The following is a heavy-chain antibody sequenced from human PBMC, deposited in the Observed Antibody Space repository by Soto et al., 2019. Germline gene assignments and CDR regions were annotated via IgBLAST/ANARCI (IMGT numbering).Heavy chain of an antibody. D-gene: IGHD3-3*01. J-gene: IGHJ5*02. CDR1: GGSISSYY. V-gene: IGHV4-59*08. CDR3: ARHMEYRWFDP. CDR2: IYYSGST. Sequence: PSETLCLTCTVSGGSISSYYWSWIRQPPGKGLEWIGYIYYSGSTNYNPSPKSRVTISVDTSKNQFSLKLSSVTAADTAVYYCARHMEYRWFDPWGQGTLVTVSS.